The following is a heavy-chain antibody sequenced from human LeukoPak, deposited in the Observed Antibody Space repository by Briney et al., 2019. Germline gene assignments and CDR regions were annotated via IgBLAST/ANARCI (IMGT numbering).Heavy chain of an antibody. CDR1: GVTFDSYA. CDR3: AKDMNSYGSGSSYNPWGPFDS. CDR2: MAWYSGNT. J-gene: IGHJ4*02. D-gene: IGHD3-10*01. Sequence: PWGTLRLSCAASGVTFDSYAMHWGRQAPRPGQGLVSGMAWYSGNTGFSDPVKSRFTISRDNAENSVYLQMNSLTPEDTAFYFCAKDMNSYGSGSSYNPWGPFDSWGQGTLVTVSS. V-gene: IGHV3-9*01.